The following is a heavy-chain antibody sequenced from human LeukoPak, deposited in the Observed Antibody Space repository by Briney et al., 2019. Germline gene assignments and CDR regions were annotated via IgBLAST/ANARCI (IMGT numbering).Heavy chain of an antibody. CDR3: ANALRDTSGWFDP. V-gene: IGHV1-69*05. CDR2: IIPIFGTA. D-gene: IGHD5-18*01. Sequence: SVKVSCKASGGTFSSYAISWVRQAPGQGLEWMGGIIPIFGTANYAQKFQGRVTITTDESTSTAYMELSSLRSEDTAVYYCANALRDTSGWFDPWGQGTLVTVSS. J-gene: IGHJ5*02. CDR1: GGTFSSYA.